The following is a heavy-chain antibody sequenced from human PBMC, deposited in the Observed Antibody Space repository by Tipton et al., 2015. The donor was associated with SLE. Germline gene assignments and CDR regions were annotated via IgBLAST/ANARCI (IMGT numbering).Heavy chain of an antibody. Sequence: QSGPEVKKPGSSVKVSCKASGGTFSSYAINWVRQAPGQGLEWMGGIIPIFGTANYARKFQGRVTITTDESTSTAFMELSSLRSEDTAVYFCARVMAFCSSSSCLYNWFDPWGQGTLVTVSS. CDR1: GGTFSSYA. J-gene: IGHJ5*02. D-gene: IGHD2-2*01. CDR3: ARVMAFCSSSSCLYNWFDP. V-gene: IGHV1-69*05. CDR2: IIPIFGTA.